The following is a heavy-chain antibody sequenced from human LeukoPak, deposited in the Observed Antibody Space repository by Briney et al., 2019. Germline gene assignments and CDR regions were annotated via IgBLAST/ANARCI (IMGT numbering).Heavy chain of an antibody. CDR1: GGSISSYY. CDR3: ARGRRIKLMDSSGWYEDYYYGMDV. Sequence: SETLSLTCTVSGGSISSYYWSWIRQPPGKGLEWIGYIYYSGSTNYNPSLKSRVTISVDTSKNQFSLKLSSVTAADTAVYHSARGRRIKLMDSSGWYEDYYYGMDVWGQGTTVTVSS. V-gene: IGHV4-59*01. J-gene: IGHJ6*02. D-gene: IGHD6-19*01. CDR2: IYYSGST.